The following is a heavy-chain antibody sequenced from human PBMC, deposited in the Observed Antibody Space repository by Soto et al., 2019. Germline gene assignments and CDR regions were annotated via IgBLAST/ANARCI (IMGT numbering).Heavy chain of an antibody. CDR1: GFTFSDHY. CDR3: VRGLRGHGFAY. D-gene: IGHD5-12*01. Sequence: EVPLVESGGGFVQPGGSLRLSCAASGFTFSDHYMDWVRQAPGKGLAWVGRIRNKANRYTTEYDASVKGRFTISSDDTENSLYLEMTILKSEDKAVYYCVRGLRGHGFAYWCQGTLVTVSS. J-gene: IGHJ4*02. V-gene: IGHV3-72*01. CDR2: IRNKANRYTT.